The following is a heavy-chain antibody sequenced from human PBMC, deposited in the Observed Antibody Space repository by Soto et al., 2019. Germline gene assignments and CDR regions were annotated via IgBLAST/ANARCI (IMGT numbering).Heavy chain of an antibody. CDR3: ARHFGVVVRGAYFDY. V-gene: IGHV4-39*01. D-gene: IGHD3-10*01. J-gene: IGHJ4*02. Sequence: QLQLQESGPGLVKPSETLSLTCTVSGGSISSSSYYWGWIRQPPGKGLEWTGSIYYSGSTYYNPSLKSRVTISVDTSKNQFSLKLSSVTAADTAVYYCARHFGVVVRGAYFDYWGQGTLVTVSS. CDR2: IYYSGST. CDR1: GGSISSSSYY.